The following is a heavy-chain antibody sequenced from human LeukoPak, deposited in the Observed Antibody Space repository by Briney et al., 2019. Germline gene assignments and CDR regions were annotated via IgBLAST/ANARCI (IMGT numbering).Heavy chain of an antibody. J-gene: IGHJ4*02. CDR3: ARVGNYHGFY. Sequence: SETLSPTCTVSGGSTSSGAYFWTWIRQHPGKGLELIGYIYYSGSTYYNPSLKSRLTISVDTSENQFSLRLSSVTAADTAVYYCARVGNYHGFYWGQGTLVTVSS. CDR1: GGSTSSGAYF. V-gene: IGHV4-31*03. D-gene: IGHD3-10*01. CDR2: IYYSGST.